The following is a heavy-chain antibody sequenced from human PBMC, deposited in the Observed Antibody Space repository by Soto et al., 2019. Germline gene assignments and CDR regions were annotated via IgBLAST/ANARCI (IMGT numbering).Heavy chain of an antibody. Sequence: GGSLRLSCAASGFTFSSYSMNWVRQAPWKGLEWVSSISSSSSYIYYADSVKGRFTISRDNAKNSLYLQMNSLGAEDTAVYYCARETDCSSTSCYGGYYYYYMDVWGKGTTVTVSS. V-gene: IGHV3-21*01. J-gene: IGHJ6*03. CDR3: ARETDCSSTSCYGGYYYYYMDV. CDR2: ISSSSSYI. D-gene: IGHD2-2*01. CDR1: GFTFSSYS.